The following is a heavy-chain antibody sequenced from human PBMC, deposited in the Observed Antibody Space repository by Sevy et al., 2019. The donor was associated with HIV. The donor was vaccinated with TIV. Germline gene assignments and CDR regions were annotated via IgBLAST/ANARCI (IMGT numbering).Heavy chain of an antibody. CDR2: IRYDGSNK. V-gene: IGHV3-30*02. CDR3: AGDRGVGTSSYGMGV. CDR1: GFTFSSYG. D-gene: IGHD1-26*01. Sequence: GGSLRLSCAASGFTFSSYGMHWVRQAPGKGLEWVAFIRYDGSNKYYADSVKGRFTISRDNSKNTLYLKMNSLRADDTAVYYCAGDRGVGTSSYGMGVWGQGTTVTVSS. J-gene: IGHJ6*02.